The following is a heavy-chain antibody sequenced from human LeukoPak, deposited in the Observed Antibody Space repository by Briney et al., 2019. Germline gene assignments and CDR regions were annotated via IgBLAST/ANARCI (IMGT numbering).Heavy chain of an antibody. CDR3: ARAFQSLGGLSLPDY. J-gene: IGHJ4*02. D-gene: IGHD3-16*02. CDR2: IHPSTGNP. V-gene: IGHV7-4-1*02. CDR1: GYTFTNYA. Sequence: ASVKVSCKASGYTFTNYAMNWVRQAPGQGLEWLGWIHPSTGNPAYAQGFTGRFVFSLDTSVSTTYLEISSLKAEDTAVYFCARAFQSLGGLSLPDYWGQGTLVTVSS.